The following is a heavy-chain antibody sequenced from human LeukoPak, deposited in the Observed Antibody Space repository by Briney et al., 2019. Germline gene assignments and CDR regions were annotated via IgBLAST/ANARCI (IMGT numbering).Heavy chain of an antibody. CDR1: GFTFSSYW. Sequence: GGSLRLSCAASGFTFSSYWMSWVRQAPGKGPEWVSAISGSGGSTYYADSVKGRFTISRDNSKNTLYLQMNSLRAGGTAVYYCAKEWVVVTAMPNFDYWGQGTLVTVSS. CDR2: ISGSGGST. D-gene: IGHD2-21*02. CDR3: AKEWVVVTAMPNFDY. V-gene: IGHV3-23*01. J-gene: IGHJ4*02.